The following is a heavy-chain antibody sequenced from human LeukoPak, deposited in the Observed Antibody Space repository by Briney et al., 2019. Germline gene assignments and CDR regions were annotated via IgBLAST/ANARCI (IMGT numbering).Heavy chain of an antibody. V-gene: IGHV4-59*01. D-gene: IGHD6-13*01. CDR2: IYYSEST. CDR1: GGSISSYY. CDR3: ASSSPYYFDY. Sequence: SETLSLTCAVSGGSISSYYWSWIRQPPGKGLEWIGYIYYSESTNYNPSLKSRVTISVDTSKNQFSLKLSSVTAADTAVYYCASSSPYYFDYWGQGTLVTVSS. J-gene: IGHJ4*02.